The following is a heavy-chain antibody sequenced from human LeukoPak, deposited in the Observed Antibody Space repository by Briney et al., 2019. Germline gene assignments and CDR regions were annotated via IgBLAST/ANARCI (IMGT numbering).Heavy chain of an antibody. J-gene: IGHJ5*02. CDR3: ASAAAGTFDP. V-gene: IGHV4-34*01. CDR2: INHRGRT. Sequence: SETLSLACALYAGSFTGYYWGWLRQPPGKGLEWHGEINHRGRTNYNTSLKSRVTISVDTSKNQFSLKLSSVTAADTAVYYCASAAAGTFDPWGQGTLVTVSS. CDR1: AGSFTGYY. D-gene: IGHD6-13*01.